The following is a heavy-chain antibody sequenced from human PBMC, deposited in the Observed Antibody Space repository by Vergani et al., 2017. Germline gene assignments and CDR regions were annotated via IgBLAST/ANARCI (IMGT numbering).Heavy chain of an antibody. Sequence: QVQLQESGPGLVKPSETLSLTCTVSGGSINSYYWSWIRQPPGKGLEWIGYIYYSGSTNYNPSLKSRVTISVDTSKNQFSLKLSSVTAADTAVYYCARGVAVAPDWFDPWGQGTLVTVSS. CDR1: GGSINSYY. J-gene: IGHJ5*02. CDR3: ARGVAVAPDWFDP. V-gene: IGHV4-59*01. CDR2: IYYSGST. D-gene: IGHD6-19*01.